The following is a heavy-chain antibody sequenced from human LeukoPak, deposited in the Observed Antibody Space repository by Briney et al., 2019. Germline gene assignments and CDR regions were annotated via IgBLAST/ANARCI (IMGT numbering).Heavy chain of an antibody. D-gene: IGHD5/OR15-5a*01. CDR2: ITDDGTTI. CDR3: ATVIGLGYSYYMDV. CDR1: GFFFNEYY. J-gene: IGHJ6*03. V-gene: IGHV3-11*04. Sequence: GGSLRLSCGASGFFFNEYYMTWIRQAPGKGLQWVSFITDDGTTIYYADSVKGRFTISRDNAKNSLFLQMSNLRAEDTAVYYCATVIGLGYSYYMDVWGKGTTVTVSS.